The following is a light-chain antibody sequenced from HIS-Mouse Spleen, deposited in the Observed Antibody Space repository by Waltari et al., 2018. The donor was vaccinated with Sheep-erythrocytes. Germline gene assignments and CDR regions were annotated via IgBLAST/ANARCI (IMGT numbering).Light chain of an antibody. CDR2: QDS. CDR1: KLEAKY. J-gene: IGLJ2*01. CDR3: QAWDSSTVV. Sequence: SYELTQPPSVSVSPGQTASITCSGDKLEAKYACWYQQKPGQSPVLVIYQDSKRPSGIPVRFSGSNSGNTATLTISGTQAMDEADYYCQAWDSSTVVFGGGTKLTGL. V-gene: IGLV3-1*01.